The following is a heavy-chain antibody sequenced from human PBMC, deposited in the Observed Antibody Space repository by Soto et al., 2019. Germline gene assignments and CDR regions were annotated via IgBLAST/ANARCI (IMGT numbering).Heavy chain of an antibody. CDR3: AKDTYSSSWYPNYFDP. CDR1: GFTFSSYA. CDR2: ISGSGFST. J-gene: IGHJ5*02. Sequence: EVQLLESGGGLVQPGGSLRLSCAASGFTFSSYAMSWVRQALGKGLEWASAISGSGFSTYYADSVKGRFTISRDNSKNTLYLQMNSLRADDTAVYYCAKDTYSSSWYPNYFDPWGQGTLVTVSS. D-gene: IGHD6-13*01. V-gene: IGHV3-23*01.